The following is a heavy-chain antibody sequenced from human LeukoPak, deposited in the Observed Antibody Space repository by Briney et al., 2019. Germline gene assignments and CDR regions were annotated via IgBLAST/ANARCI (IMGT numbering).Heavy chain of an antibody. V-gene: IGHV3-7*05. J-gene: IGHJ3*02. Sequence: PGGSLRLSCAASGFTFSSYWMKWVRQAPGKGLEWVANIKQDGSKKYYVDSVKSRFTISRDNAKNSLYLQMNSLRAEDTAIYYCAKQGVTRDAFDMWGQGTMVTVSS. CDR3: AKQGVTRDAFDM. D-gene: IGHD4-23*01. CDR1: GFTFSSYW. CDR2: IKQDGSKK.